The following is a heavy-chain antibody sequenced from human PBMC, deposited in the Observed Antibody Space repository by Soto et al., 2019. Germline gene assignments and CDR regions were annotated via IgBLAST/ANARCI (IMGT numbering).Heavy chain of an antibody. D-gene: IGHD2-15*01. V-gene: IGHV3-49*04. J-gene: IGHJ3*02. CDR3: TRDLLVVVAGDAFDI. CDR2: IRSKAYGGTT. CDR1: GFTFGEYA. Sequence: EVQLVESGGGLVQPGRSLRLSCTASGFTFGEYAMSWVRQAPGKGLEWVGFIRSKAYGGTTEYAASVKGRFTISRDDSKSIAYLQMNSLKTEDTAVYYCTRDLLVVVAGDAFDIWGQGTLVTVSS.